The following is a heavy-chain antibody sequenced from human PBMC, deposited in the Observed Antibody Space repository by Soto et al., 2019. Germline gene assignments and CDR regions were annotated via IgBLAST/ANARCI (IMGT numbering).Heavy chain of an antibody. Sequence: SETLSLTCTFSGGSISSYYWSWIRQPPGKGLEWIGYIYYSGSTNYNPSLKSRVTISVDTSKNQFSLKLSSVTAADTAVYYCARDGAAARTGYYYYGMDVWGQGTTVTVS. CDR2: IYYSGST. J-gene: IGHJ6*02. CDR3: ARDGAAARTGYYYYGMDV. CDR1: GGSISSYY. D-gene: IGHD6-6*01. V-gene: IGHV4-59*01.